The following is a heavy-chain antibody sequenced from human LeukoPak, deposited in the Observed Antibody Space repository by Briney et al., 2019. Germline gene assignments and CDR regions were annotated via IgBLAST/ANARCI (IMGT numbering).Heavy chain of an antibody. CDR1: GGSFSGYY. V-gene: IGHV4-34*01. D-gene: IGHD6-19*01. Sequence: PSETLSLTCAVYGGSFSGYYWSWIRQPPGKGLEWIGEINHSGSTNYNPSLKSRVTISVDTSKNQFSLKLSSVTAADTAVYYCASSSGWQYYFDYWGQGTLVTVSS. J-gene: IGHJ4*02. CDR3: ASSSGWQYYFDY. CDR2: INHSGST.